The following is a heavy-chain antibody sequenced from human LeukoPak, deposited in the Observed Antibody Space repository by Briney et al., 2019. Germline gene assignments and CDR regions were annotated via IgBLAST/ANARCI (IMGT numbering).Heavy chain of an antibody. CDR1: GVSTTNNY. V-gene: IGHV4-59*01. J-gene: IGHJ4*02. CDR2: MYNTVTT. D-gene: IGHD3-10*01. CDR3: ARVSFYGSGSMFVDY. Sequence: SETLSLTCSVSGVSTTNNYWSWIRQPPGKGLEWIGYMYNTVTTNYNPSLKSRLTMSLDTSKNQFSLELSSVTAADTAVYYCARVSFYGSGSMFVDYWGPGTLVTVSS.